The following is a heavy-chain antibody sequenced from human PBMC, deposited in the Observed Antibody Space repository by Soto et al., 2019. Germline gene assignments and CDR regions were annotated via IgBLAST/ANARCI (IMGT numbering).Heavy chain of an antibody. J-gene: IGHJ4*02. V-gene: IGHV4-34*01. CDR2: INHSGST. Sequence: PWRPLSLTFAVYGGSVRGYYWYWIRQPPGTGLEWIGEINHSGSTNYNPSLKSRVTISVDTSKNQFSLKLTSVTAADTAVYYCARDKITGLFDYWGQGTLVTVSS. CDR3: ARDKITGLFDY. D-gene: IGHD2-8*02. CDR1: GGSVRGYY.